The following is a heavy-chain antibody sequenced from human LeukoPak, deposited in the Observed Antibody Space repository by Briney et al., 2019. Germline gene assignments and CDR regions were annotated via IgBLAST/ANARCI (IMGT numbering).Heavy chain of an antibody. CDR2: IYYSGST. D-gene: IGHD2-2*01. Sequence: SETLSLTCTVSGGSISSSSYYWGWIRQPPGKGLEWIGSIYYSGSTNYNPSLKSRVTISVDTSKNLFSLKLSSVTAADTAVYYCARGPPRGYCSSTSCRNGYGMDVWGQGTTVTVSS. CDR1: GGSISSSSYY. J-gene: IGHJ6*02. V-gene: IGHV4-39*07. CDR3: ARGPPRGYCSSTSCRNGYGMDV.